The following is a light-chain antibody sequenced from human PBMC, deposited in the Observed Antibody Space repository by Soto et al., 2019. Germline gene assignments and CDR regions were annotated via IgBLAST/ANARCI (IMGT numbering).Light chain of an antibody. CDR3: SSYTSSSTVV. J-gene: IGLJ2*01. CDR2: EVS. CDR1: SSDVGGYNY. Sequence: QSALTQPASVSGSPGQSITISCTGTSSDVGGYNYDSWYQHHPGKAPKLMIYEVSNRPSGVSNRFSGSKSGNTASLTISGLQAEDEADYYCSSYTSSSTVVFGGGTKLIVL. V-gene: IGLV2-14*01.